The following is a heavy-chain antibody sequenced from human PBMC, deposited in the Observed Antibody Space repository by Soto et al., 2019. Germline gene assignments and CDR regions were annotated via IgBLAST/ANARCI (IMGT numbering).Heavy chain of an antibody. J-gene: IGHJ6*03. CDR1: GGTISSYY. CDR2: IYYSGST. Sequence: SETLSLTCTVSGGTISSYYWSWIRQPPGKGLEWIGYIYYSGSTNYNPSLKSRVTISVDTSKNQFSLKLSSVTAADTAVYYCARVSSSVIPGVYYYYMDVWGKGTTVNAP. D-gene: IGHD6-6*01. CDR3: ARVSSSVIPGVYYYYMDV. V-gene: IGHV4-59*01.